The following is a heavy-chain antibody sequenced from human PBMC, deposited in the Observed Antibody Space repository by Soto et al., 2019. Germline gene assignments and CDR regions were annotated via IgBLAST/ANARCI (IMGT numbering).Heavy chain of an antibody. J-gene: IGHJ2*01. CDR3: ARDHQSYDFWSGYYRKASGWYFDL. Sequence: PGGSLRLSCAASGVTFISYGMHWVRQATGKGLEWVAVIWYDGSNKYYADSVKGRFTISRDNSKNTLYLQMNSLRAEDTAVYYCARDHQSYDFWSGYYRKASGWYFDLWGRGTLVTVSS. CDR1: GVTFISYG. CDR2: IWYDGSNK. D-gene: IGHD3-3*01. V-gene: IGHV3-33*01.